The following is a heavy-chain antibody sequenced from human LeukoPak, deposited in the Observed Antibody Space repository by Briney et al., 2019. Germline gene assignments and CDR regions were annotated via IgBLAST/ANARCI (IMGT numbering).Heavy chain of an antibody. CDR1: GGSFSGYY. Sequence: SETLSLTCAVYGGSFSGYYWSWIRQPPGKGLEWIGEINHSGSTNYNPSLKSRVTISVDTSKNQFSLKLSSVTAADTAVYYCARAGHGLNDYYYYGMDVWGQGTTVTVSS. V-gene: IGHV4-34*01. J-gene: IGHJ6*02. CDR2: INHSGST. D-gene: IGHD7-27*01. CDR3: ARAGHGLNDYYYYGMDV.